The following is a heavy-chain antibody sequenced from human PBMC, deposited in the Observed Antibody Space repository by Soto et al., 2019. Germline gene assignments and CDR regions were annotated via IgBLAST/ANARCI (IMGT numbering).Heavy chain of an antibody. CDR2: INPNSGGT. CDR3: ARVAGEYYYGMDA. V-gene: IGHV1-2*04. J-gene: IGHJ6*02. CDR1: GYTFTGYY. D-gene: IGHD3-10*01. Sequence: ASVKVSCKASGYTFTGYYMRWVRQAPGQGLEWMGWINPNSGGTNYAQKFQGWVTMTRDTSISTAYMELSRLRSDDTAVYYCARVAGEYYYGMDAWGQGTTVTVSS.